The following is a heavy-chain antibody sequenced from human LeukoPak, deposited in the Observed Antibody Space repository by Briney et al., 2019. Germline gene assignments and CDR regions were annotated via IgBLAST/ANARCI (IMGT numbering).Heavy chain of an antibody. CDR3: ARPRGDRPEIDY. D-gene: IGHD2-15*01. Sequence: GASVKVSCKASGYTFTGYYMHWVRQAPGQGLEWMGWINPNSGGTDYAQKFQGRVTMTRDTSISTAYMELSRLRSDDTAVYYCARPRGDRPEIDYWGQGTLVTVSS. V-gene: IGHV1-2*02. CDR2: INPNSGGT. J-gene: IGHJ4*02. CDR1: GYTFTGYY.